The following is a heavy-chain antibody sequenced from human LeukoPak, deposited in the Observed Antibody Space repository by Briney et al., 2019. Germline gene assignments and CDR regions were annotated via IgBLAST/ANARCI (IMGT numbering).Heavy chain of an antibody. V-gene: IGHV3-53*04. CDR1: GFTVSSNY. Sequence: GGSLRVSCAASGFTVSSNYVSWVRPGPGEGGGWVLVIYSGGSTYYADSVKGRFTISRHNAKNALYLQMNSLRAEDTAVYYCARAPTYDILTGYYNVGAFDIWGQGTMVTVSS. CDR2: IYSGGST. J-gene: IGHJ3*02. D-gene: IGHD3-9*01. CDR3: ARAPTYDILTGYYNVGAFDI.